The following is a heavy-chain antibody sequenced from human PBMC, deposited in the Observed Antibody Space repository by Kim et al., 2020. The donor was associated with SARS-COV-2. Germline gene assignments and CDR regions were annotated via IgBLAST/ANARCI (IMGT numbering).Heavy chain of an antibody. J-gene: IGHJ4*02. CDR3: ARDHYEILTGYYTSPLDY. Sequence: RGRFTIARDNSKSTLYLQMNSLRAEDTAVYYCARDHYEILTGYYTSPLDYWGQGTLVTVSS. V-gene: IGHV3-30*07. D-gene: IGHD3-9*01.